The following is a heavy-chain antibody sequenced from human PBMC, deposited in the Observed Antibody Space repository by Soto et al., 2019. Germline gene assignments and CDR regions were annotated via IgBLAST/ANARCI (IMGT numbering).Heavy chain of an antibody. D-gene: IGHD6-19*01. J-gene: IGHJ4*02. CDR1: GGSFSGYY. Sequence: SETLSLTCAVYGGSFSGYYWSWIRQPPGKGLEWIGEINHSGSTNYNPSLKSRVTISVDTSKNQFSLKLSSVTAADTAVYYCASGAVGGYWGQGTLVTVSS. CDR2: INHSGST. V-gene: IGHV4-34*01. CDR3: ASGAVGGY.